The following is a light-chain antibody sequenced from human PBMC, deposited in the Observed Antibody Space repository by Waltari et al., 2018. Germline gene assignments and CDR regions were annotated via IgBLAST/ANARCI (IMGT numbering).Light chain of an antibody. CDR3: SSYTGTSYV. CDR1: SSDVGAYDS. Sequence: QSALTHPPSASGSLGQSVTLSCTGTSSDVGAYDSVSWFQQHPGKAPKLIIWGVSKRPSGVPGRFSGSKSGNTASLTVSGLQSEDEADYYCSSYTGTSYVFGPGTQVTVL. V-gene: IGLV2-8*01. J-gene: IGLJ1*01. CDR2: GVS.